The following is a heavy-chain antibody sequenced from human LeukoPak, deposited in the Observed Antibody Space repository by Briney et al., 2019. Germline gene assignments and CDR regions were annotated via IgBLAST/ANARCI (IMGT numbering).Heavy chain of an antibody. J-gene: IGHJ4*02. CDR2: ITGSSGST. V-gene: IGHV3-23*01. D-gene: IGHD3-10*01. Sequence: GGSLTLSCSASGFTFSSYAMSWLRPAPGKGLEWVSLITGSSGSTYYADSVKGRFTISRDKSKNTLYLQMNSLRAEDTAVYYCVQSGVGVFYWGQGTLVTVSS. CDR3: VQSGVGVFY. CDR1: GFTFSSYA.